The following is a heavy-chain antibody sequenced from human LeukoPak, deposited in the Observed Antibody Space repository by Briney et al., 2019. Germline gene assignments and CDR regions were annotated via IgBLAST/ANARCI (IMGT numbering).Heavy chain of an antibody. D-gene: IGHD6-13*01. CDR2: IGTAGDT. V-gene: IGHV3-13*01. CDR3: ARGGVSASGLDY. J-gene: IGHJ4*02. Sequence: GGSLRLSCAASGFTFSSYDMHWVRHATGKGLEWVSAIGTAGDTYYPGSVKGRFTVSRENAKNSLYLQMNSLRAGDTAVYYCARGGVSASGLDYWGQGTLVTVSS. CDR1: GFTFSSYD.